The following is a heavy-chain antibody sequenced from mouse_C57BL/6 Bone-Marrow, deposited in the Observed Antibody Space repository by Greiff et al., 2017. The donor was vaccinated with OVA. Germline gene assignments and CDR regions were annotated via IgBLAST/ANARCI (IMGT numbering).Heavy chain of an antibody. D-gene: IGHD2-1*01. CDR2: IYPGDGDT. J-gene: IGHJ4*01. Sequence: VQLQQSGPELVKPGASVKISCKASGYAFSSSWMNWVKQRPGKGLEWIGRIYPGDGDTNYNGKFKGKATLTADKSSSTAYMQLSSLTSEDSAVYFCARHYYGNYVYAMDYWGQGTSVTVSS. CDR3: ARHYYGNYVYAMDY. CDR1: GYAFSSSW. V-gene: IGHV1-82*01.